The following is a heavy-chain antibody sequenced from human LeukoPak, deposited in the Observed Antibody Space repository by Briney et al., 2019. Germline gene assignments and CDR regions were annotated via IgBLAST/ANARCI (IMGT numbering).Heavy chain of an antibody. CDR1: GFTFSSYW. Sequence: GGSLRLSCAASGFTFSSYWMNWVRQAPGKGLEWVASINQDGSEKYYLDSVKGRFTISRDNAKNSLYLQVNSPRAEDTAMYYCAKDDDWGRYKHWGQGTLVTVSS. V-gene: IGHV3-7*03. J-gene: IGHJ1*01. D-gene: IGHD3-16*01. CDR3: AKDDDWGRYKH. CDR2: INQDGSEK.